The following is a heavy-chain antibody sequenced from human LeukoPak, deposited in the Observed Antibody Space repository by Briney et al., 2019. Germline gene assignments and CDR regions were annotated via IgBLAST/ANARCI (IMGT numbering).Heavy chain of an antibody. CDR1: GGSVSGYY. Sequence: KPSETLSLTCAVYGGSVSGYYWSWIRQPPGKGLEWIGEINHSGSTNYNPSLKSRVTISVDTSKNQFSLKLSSVTAADTAVYYCARRRKKYYYGSGSYFNPPGGWFDPWGQGTLVTVSS. D-gene: IGHD3-10*01. V-gene: IGHV4-34*01. J-gene: IGHJ5*02. CDR3: ARRRKKYYYGSGSYFNPPGGWFDP. CDR2: INHSGST.